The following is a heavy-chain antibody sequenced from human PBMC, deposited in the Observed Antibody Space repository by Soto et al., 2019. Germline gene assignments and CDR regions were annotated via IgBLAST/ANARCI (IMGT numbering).Heavy chain of an antibody. CDR1: GYSFTSYW. D-gene: IGHD3-3*01. CDR2: IYPSDSDT. Sequence: GESLKISCKGSGYSFTSYWIGWVRQMPGKGLEWMGIIYPSDSDTRYSPSFQGQVTISADKSISTAYLQWSSLKASDTAMYYCARRFYDFSGAYYYGMDVWGQGTTVTVSS. V-gene: IGHV5-51*01. J-gene: IGHJ6*02. CDR3: ARRFYDFSGAYYYGMDV.